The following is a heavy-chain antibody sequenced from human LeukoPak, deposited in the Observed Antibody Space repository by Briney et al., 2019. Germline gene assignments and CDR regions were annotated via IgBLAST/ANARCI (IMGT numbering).Heavy chain of an antibody. CDR1: GFTFDDYA. Sequence: GRSLRLSCAASGFTFDDYAMHWVRQAPGKGLEWVSGISWNSGSIGYADSVKGRFTISRDNAKNSLYLQMNSLRAEDTAVYYCASQWELRYWGQGTLVTVSS. D-gene: IGHD1-26*01. CDR2: ISWNSGSI. J-gene: IGHJ4*02. CDR3: ASQWELRY. V-gene: IGHV3-9*01.